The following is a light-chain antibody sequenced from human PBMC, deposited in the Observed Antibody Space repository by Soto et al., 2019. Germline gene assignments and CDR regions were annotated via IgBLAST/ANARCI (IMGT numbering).Light chain of an antibody. V-gene: IGKV1-5*03. J-gene: IGKJ1*01. CDR2: KAS. CDR3: QQYNSYPWT. CDR1: QSISSW. Sequence: DIQMTQSPSTLSASVGDRVTITCRASQSISSWLAWDQQKPGKAPKLLIYKASSLESRVPSRFSGSGSGTEFTLTISSLQPDDFATYYCQQYNSYPWTFGQGTKVEIK.